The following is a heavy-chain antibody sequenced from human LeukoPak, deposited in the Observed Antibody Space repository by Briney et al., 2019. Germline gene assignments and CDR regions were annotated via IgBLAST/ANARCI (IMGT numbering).Heavy chain of an antibody. Sequence: ASVKVSCKVSGYTLTELSMHWVRQAPGKGLEWMGGFDPEDGETIYAQKFQGRVTMTEDTSTDTAYMELSSLRSEDTAVYYCALSPITMVRGVKRSGWFDPWGQGTLVTVSS. CDR2: FDPEDGET. V-gene: IGHV1-24*01. CDR3: ALSPITMVRGVKRSGWFDP. D-gene: IGHD3-10*01. CDR1: GYTLTELS. J-gene: IGHJ5*02.